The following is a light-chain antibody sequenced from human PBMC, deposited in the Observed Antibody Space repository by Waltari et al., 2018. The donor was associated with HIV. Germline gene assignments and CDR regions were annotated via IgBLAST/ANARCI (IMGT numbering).Light chain of an antibody. J-gene: IGLJ3*02. CDR2: GNT. Sequence: QSALTQPPSVSGAPGQTLTISCTGTNSHIGAGYDVHRYQQLPGTAPKLLISGNTYRPSGVPDRFSGSKSGTSASLTITGLLPEDEADYYCQSYDTGLSGSRVFGGGTKVTVL. CDR3: QSYDTGLSGSRV. CDR1: NSHIGAGYD. V-gene: IGLV1-40*01.